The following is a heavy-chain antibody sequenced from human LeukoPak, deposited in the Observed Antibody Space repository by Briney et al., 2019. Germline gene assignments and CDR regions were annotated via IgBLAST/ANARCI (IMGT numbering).Heavy chain of an antibody. J-gene: IGHJ1*01. CDR2: IIPIFGTA. CDR3: ARLKTTVTRAEYFQH. CDR1: GGTFSSYA. Sequence: ASMKVSCKASGGTFSSYAISWVRQAPGQGLEWMGGIIPIFGTANYVQKFQGRVTITADESTSTAYMELSSLRSEDTAVYYCARLKTTVTRAEYFQHWGQGTLVTVSS. V-gene: IGHV1-69*13. D-gene: IGHD4-11*01.